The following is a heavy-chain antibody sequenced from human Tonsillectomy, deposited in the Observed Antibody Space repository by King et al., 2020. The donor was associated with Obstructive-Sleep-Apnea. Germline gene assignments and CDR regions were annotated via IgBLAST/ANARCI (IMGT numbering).Heavy chain of an antibody. J-gene: IGHJ4*02. CDR2: SYYSGST. CDR3: ARISTRKSGFPLDY. D-gene: IGHD3-22*01. V-gene: IGHV4-59*08. Sequence: VQLQESGPGLVKPSETLSLTCTVSGGYTSSYSWSWIRQPPGKGLEWIGYSYYSGSTNYKPSLKSRVSISLDTSKNHVSLKLSSVTAADTAVYYCARISTRKSGFPLDYWGQGTLVTVSS. CDR1: GGYTSSYS.